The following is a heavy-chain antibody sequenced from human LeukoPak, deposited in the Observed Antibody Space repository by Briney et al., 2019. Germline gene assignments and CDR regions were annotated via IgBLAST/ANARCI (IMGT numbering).Heavy chain of an antibody. Sequence: ASVKVSCKASGYTFTSYGISWVRQAPGQGLEWMGWISAYNGNTNYAQKLEGRVTMTTDTSTSTAYMELRGLRSDDTAVYYCARVRRSYGAFDIWGQGTMVTVSS. CDR3: ARVRRSYGAFDI. V-gene: IGHV1-18*01. J-gene: IGHJ3*02. D-gene: IGHD3-16*01. CDR2: ISAYNGNT. CDR1: GYTFTSYG.